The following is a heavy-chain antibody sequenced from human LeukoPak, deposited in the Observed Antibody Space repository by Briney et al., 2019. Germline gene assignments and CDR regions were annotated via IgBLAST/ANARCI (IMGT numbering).Heavy chain of an antibody. CDR2: IYPSGST. CDR1: GGSISSGSYY. D-gene: IGHD6-6*01. J-gene: IGHJ4*02. CDR3: AAENRIAASWGY. Sequence: SSETLSLTCTVSGGSISSGSYYWRWIRQPAGKGLEWIGRIYPSGSTTYNPSLKSRVTISVDTSKNQFSLKLSSVTAADTAVYYCAAENRIAASWGYWGQGTLVTVSS. V-gene: IGHV4-61*02.